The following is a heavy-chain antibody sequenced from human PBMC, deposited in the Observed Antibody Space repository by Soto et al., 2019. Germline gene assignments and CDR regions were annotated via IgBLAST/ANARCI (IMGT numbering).Heavy chain of an antibody. Sequence: QVQLVQSGAEEKKPGASVKVSCKASGYTFTGYAMHWVRQAAGQRLEWMGWINAGNGNTKYSQKFQGRVTITRDTSASTAYMELSSLRSEDSDVYYCARAVAVPADFDYWGQGTLVTVSS. J-gene: IGHJ4*02. CDR2: INAGNGNT. V-gene: IGHV1-3*05. CDR1: GYTFTGYA. CDR3: ARAVAVPADFDY. D-gene: IGHD6-19*01.